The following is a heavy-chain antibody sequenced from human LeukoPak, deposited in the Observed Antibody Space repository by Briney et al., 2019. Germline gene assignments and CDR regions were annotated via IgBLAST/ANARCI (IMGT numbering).Heavy chain of an antibody. CDR1: GGSISSYC. CDR2: IYSSGST. CDR3: ARRDQRNWFDP. D-gene: IGHD2-2*01. J-gene: IGHJ5*02. Sequence: TSSETLSLTCTVSGGSISSYCWSWIRQPAGKGLEWIGRIYSSGSTNYNPSLKSRVTMSVDTSKNQFSLKLSSVTAADTAMYYCARRDQRNWFDPWGQGTLVTVSS. V-gene: IGHV4-4*07.